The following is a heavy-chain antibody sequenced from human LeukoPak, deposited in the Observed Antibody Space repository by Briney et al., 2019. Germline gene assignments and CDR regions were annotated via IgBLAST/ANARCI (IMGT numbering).Heavy chain of an antibody. V-gene: IGHV3-7*01. D-gene: IGHD3-3*01. CDR1: GFTFRWFW. Sequence: GGSLRLSCAASGFTFRWFWMSWVRQAPGKGLEWVANIKEDGSEKYYVDSVKGRFTISRDNAKTSLYLQMNSLRVEDTAVYYCARLEAVWGKGTTVTVSS. J-gene: IGHJ6*04. CDR3: ARLEAV. CDR2: IKEDGSEK.